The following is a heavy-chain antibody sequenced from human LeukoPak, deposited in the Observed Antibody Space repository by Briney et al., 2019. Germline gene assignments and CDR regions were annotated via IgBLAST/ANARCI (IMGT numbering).Heavy chain of an antibody. D-gene: IGHD2-21*02. J-gene: IGHJ4*02. Sequence: GGSLRLSCAASGFTFTSYAMSWVRQAPGKGLEWGSTISGSGGSTYYADSVKGRFTISRDNSRNTLYLQMNSLRGEDTAVYYCATLAYCGGDCYYWGQGILVTVSS. V-gene: IGHV3-23*01. CDR1: GFTFTSYA. CDR2: ISGSGGST. CDR3: ATLAYCGGDCYY.